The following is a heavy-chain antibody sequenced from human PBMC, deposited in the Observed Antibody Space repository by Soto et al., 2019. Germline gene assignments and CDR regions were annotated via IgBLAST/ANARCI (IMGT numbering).Heavy chain of an antibody. D-gene: IGHD1-26*01. J-gene: IGHJ4*02. CDR2: ISGSGGST. V-gene: IGHV3-23*01. Sequence: GGSLRLSCAASGFTFSSYAMTWVRQAPGRGLEWVSVISGSGGSTYYADSVKGRFSISRDNSKNTLYLQMNSLRAEDTAVYYCAKDLRSGSGSYFYYFDYWGRGTLVTVSS. CDR3: AKDLRSGSGSYFYYFDY. CDR1: GFTFSSYA.